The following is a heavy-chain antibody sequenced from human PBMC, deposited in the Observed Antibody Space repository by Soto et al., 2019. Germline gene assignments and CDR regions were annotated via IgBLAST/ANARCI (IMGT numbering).Heavy chain of an antibody. CDR3: ARPSGYVTNWFDP. D-gene: IGHD5-12*01. Sequence: QVQLVESGGGVVQPGRSLRLSCVASGFTFSSYAMHWVRQAPGKGLEWVAVISDDGSNKYYADSVKGRFTISRDNSKNPLYQRMSSLRAEDAAVYYCARPSGYVTNWFDPWGQGTLVTVSS. CDR2: ISDDGSNK. J-gene: IGHJ5*02. V-gene: IGHV3-30-3*01. CDR1: GFTFSSYA.